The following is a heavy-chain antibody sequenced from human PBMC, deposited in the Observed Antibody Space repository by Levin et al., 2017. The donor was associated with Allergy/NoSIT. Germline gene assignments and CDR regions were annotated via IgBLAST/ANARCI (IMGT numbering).Heavy chain of an antibody. D-gene: IGHD2-2*01. CDR3: ARALVPAAVYWYFDL. CDR1: GGSFSGYY. Sequence: PSETLSLTCAVYGGSFSGYYWSWIRQPPGKGLEWIGEINHSGSTNYNPSLKSRVTISVDTSKNQFSLKLSSVTAADTAVYYCARALVPAAVYWYFDLWGRGTLVTVSS. V-gene: IGHV4-34*01. J-gene: IGHJ2*01. CDR2: INHSGST.